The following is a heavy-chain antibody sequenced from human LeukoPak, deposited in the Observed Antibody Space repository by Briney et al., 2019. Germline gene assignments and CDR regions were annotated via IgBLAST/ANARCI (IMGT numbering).Heavy chain of an antibody. CDR1: GFTFSSYW. V-gene: IGHV3-7*01. D-gene: IGHD3-3*01. CDR3: AKDGYDFWSGYYTGMGDYYYYMDV. J-gene: IGHJ6*03. Sequence: GGSLRLSCAASGFTFSSYWMSWVRQAPGKGLEWVANIKQDGSKKDYVDSVKGRFTISRDNSKNTLYLQMNSLRAEDTAVYYCAKDGYDFWSGYYTGMGDYYYYMDVWGKGTTVTVSS. CDR2: IKQDGSKK.